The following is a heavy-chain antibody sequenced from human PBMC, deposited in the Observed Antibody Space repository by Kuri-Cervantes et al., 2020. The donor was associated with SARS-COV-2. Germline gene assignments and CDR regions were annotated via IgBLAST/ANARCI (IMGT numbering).Heavy chain of an antibody. CDR1: GYTFSDYG. V-gene: IGHV1-8*02. Sequence: ASVKVSCKASGYTFSDYGITWVRQAPGQGLEWMGMVKTNSGNTLYAQIFQGRVTMTRDTSTSTVYLELSSLTSEDTAIYYCYCAPKEGFDSWGQGTLVTVSS. J-gene: IGHJ4*02. CDR3: YCAPKEGFDS. D-gene: IGHD2-21*01. CDR2: VKTNSGNT.